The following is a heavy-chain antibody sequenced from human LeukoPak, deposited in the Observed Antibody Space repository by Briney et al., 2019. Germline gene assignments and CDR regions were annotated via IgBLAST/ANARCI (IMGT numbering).Heavy chain of an antibody. D-gene: IGHD3-3*01. J-gene: IGHJ4*02. CDR2: IYWDDDK. V-gene: IGHV2-5*08. Sequence: TLSLTCTVSGGSISSYYWSWIRQPPGKALEWLALIYWDDDKRYSPSLKSRLTITKDTSKNQVVLTMTNMDPVDTATYYCARISRDYDFWSGYYSLYFDYWGQGTLVTVSS. CDR1: GGSISSYYW. CDR3: ARISRDYDFWSGYYSLYFDY.